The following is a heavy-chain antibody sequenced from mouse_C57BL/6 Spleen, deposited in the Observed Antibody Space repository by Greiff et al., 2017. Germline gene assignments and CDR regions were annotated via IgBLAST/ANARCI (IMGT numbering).Heavy chain of an antibody. J-gene: IGHJ4*01. D-gene: IGHD1-1*01. V-gene: IGHV5-17*01. CDR1: GFTFSDYG. CDR3: ARPLYYYGSSYDYAMDY. CDR2: ISSGSSTI. Sequence: EVQLVESGGGLVKPGGSLKLSCAASGFTFSDYGMHWVRQAPEKGLEWVAYISSGSSTIYYADTVKGRFTISRDNAKNTLSLQMTSLRSEDTAMYYCARPLYYYGSSYDYAMDYWGQGTSVTVSS.